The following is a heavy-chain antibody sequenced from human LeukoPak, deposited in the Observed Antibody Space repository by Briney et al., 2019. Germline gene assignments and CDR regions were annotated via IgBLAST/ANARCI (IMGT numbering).Heavy chain of an antibody. J-gene: IGHJ4*02. CDR2: IFYSGST. V-gene: IGHV4-31*03. D-gene: IGHD3-22*01. CDR1: GGSISSRDHD. Sequence: RPSETLSLTCSVSGGSISSRDHDCSWIRQHPGKGLEWIGYIFYSGSTHYNPSLKSRVTISVDPSKNQFSLKLSSVTAADTAVYYCARAFYYSSGYFFFDYWGQGILVTVSS. CDR3: ARAFYYSSGYFFFDY.